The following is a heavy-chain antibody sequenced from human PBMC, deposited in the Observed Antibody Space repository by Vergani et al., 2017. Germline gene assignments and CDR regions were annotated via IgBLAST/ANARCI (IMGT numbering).Heavy chain of an antibody. CDR1: GFTFSSYG. V-gene: IGHV3-30*18. CDR3: AKDQERSMYYYYYMDV. Sequence: QVQLVESGGGVVQPGRSLRLSCAASGFTFSSYGMHWVRQAPGKGLEWVAVISYDGSNKYYADSVKGRFTISRDNSKNTLYLQMNSLRAEDTAVYYCAKDQERSMYYYYYMDVGGKGTTVTVSS. CDR2: ISYDGSNK. J-gene: IGHJ6*03. D-gene: IGHD6-6*01.